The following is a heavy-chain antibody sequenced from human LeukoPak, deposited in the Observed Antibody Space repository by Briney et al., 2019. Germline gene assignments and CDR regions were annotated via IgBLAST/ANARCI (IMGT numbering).Heavy chain of an antibody. V-gene: IGHV3-9*01. D-gene: IGHD5-12*01. CDR1: GFTFDDYA. CDR2: ISWNSGSI. Sequence: GGSLRLSCAASGFTFDDYAMHWVRQAPGKGLGWVSGISWNSGSIGYADSVKGRFTISRDNAKNSLYLQMNSLRAEDTALYYCAKSIGIVDGYYFDYWGQGTLVTVSS. J-gene: IGHJ4*02. CDR3: AKSIGIVDGYYFDY.